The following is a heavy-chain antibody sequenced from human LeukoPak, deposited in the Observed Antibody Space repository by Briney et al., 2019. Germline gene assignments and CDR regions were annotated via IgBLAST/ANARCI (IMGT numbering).Heavy chain of an antibody. V-gene: IGHV3-23*01. J-gene: IGHJ4*02. D-gene: IGHD3-10*01. CDR1: GFTFSSYA. CDR2: ISGSGGTT. Sequence: GGSLRVSCVASGFTFSSYAMSWVRQAPGKGLEWVSAISGSGGTTYYADSVQGRFTISRDNSKNTLYLQMNSLRAEDTAVYYCASGGGSRALFDYWGQGTLVTVSS. CDR3: ASGGGSRALFDY.